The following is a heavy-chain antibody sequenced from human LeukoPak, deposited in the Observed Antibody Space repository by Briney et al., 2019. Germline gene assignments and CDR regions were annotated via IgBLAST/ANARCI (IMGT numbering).Heavy chain of an antibody. D-gene: IGHD6-13*01. CDR2: ISGSGGST. V-gene: IGHV3-23*01. J-gene: IGHJ4*02. CDR1: GFTFSTYT. CDR3: ANPQQLVPPAY. Sequence: GGSLRLSCAASGFTFSTYTMNWVRQAPGKGREWVSAISGSGGSTYYADSVKGRFTISRDNSKNTLYLQMNSLRAEDTAVYYCANPQQLVPPAYWGQGNLVTVSS.